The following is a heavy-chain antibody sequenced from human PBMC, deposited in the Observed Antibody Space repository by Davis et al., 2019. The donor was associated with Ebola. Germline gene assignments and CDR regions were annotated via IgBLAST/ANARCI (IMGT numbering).Heavy chain of an antibody. Sequence: SVKVSCKASGGTFSSYAISWVRQAPGQGLEWMGRIIPILGIANYAQKFQGRVTITADKSTSTAYMELSSLRSEDTAAYYCARDASIRGAYCSSTSCYQAVYGMDVWGQGTTVTVSS. D-gene: IGHD2-2*01. V-gene: IGHV1-69*04. CDR3: ARDASIRGAYCSSTSCYQAVYGMDV. J-gene: IGHJ6*02. CDR2: IIPILGIA. CDR1: GGTFSSYA.